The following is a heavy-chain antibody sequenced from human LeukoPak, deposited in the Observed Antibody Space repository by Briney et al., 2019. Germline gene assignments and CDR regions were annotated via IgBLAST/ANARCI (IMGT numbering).Heavy chain of an antibody. J-gene: IGHJ4*02. CDR2: ISSSSTYI. Sequence: PGGSLRLSCAASGFTFSDYYMSWIRQAPGKGLEWVSSISSSSTYIYYADSVKGRFTISRDNAKNSVFLQMNSLRAEDTAVYYCARDSSGSDYWGQGTLVTVSS. V-gene: IGHV3-11*06. D-gene: IGHD6-19*01. CDR3: ARDSSGSDY. CDR1: GFTFSDYY.